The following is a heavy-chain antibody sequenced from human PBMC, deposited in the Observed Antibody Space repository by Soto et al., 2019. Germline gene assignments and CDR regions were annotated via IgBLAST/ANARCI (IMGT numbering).Heavy chain of an antibody. CDR3: ANWVVTAEGTNYGMDV. J-gene: IGHJ6*02. CDR1: GFTFSSYG. CDR2: ISYDGSNK. V-gene: IGHV3-30*18. D-gene: IGHD2-21*02. Sequence: QVQLVESGGGVVQPGRSLRLSCAASGFTFSSYGMHWVRQAPGKGLEWVAVISYDGSNKYYADSVKGRFTIYRDNSKYTLHLQMSSLRAEDTAVYYCANWVVTAEGTNYGMDVWGQGTTVTVSS.